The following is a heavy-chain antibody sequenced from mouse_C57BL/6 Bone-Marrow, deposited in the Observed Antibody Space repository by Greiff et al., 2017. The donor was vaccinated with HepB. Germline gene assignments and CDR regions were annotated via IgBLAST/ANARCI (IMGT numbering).Heavy chain of an antibody. CDR1: GFTFSSYA. CDR2: ISDGGSYP. CDR3: ARDGEGYYAWFAY. Sequence: EVQVVESGGGLVKPGGSLKLSCAASGFTFSSYAMSWVRQTPEKRLEWVATISDGGSYPYYPDNVKGRFTISRDNAKNHLYLQMSHLQTEDTAMYYCARDGEGYYAWFAYWGQGTLVTVSA. D-gene: IGHD2-3*01. J-gene: IGHJ3*01. V-gene: IGHV5-4*01.